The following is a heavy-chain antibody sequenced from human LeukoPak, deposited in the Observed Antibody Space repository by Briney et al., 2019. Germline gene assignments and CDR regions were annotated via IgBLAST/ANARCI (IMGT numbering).Heavy chain of an antibody. D-gene: IGHD5-24*01. CDR2: IYYSGST. CDR1: GGSISSSSYY. J-gene: IGHJ4*02. Sequence: PSQTLSLTCTVSGGSISSSSYYWGWIRQPPGKGLEWIGSIYYSGSTYYNPSLKSRVTISVDTSKNQFSLKLSSVTAADTAVYYCARFNQRWLQYFPGFFDYWGQGTLVTVSS. CDR3: ARFNQRWLQYFPGFFDY. V-gene: IGHV4-39*07.